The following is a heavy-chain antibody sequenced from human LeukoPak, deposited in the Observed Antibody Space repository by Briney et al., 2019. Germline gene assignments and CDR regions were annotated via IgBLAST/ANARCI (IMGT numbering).Heavy chain of an antibody. V-gene: IGHV1-8*03. D-gene: IGHD3-22*01. CDR1: GYTFTSYD. Sequence: ASVKVSCKASGYTFTSYDINWVRQATGQGLEWMGWMNPNSGNTGYAQKFQGRVTITRNTSISTAYMELSSLRSEDTAVYYCARGRYDSSGYYSDYWGQGTLVTVSS. CDR2: MNPNSGNT. CDR3: ARGRYDSSGYYSDY. J-gene: IGHJ4*02.